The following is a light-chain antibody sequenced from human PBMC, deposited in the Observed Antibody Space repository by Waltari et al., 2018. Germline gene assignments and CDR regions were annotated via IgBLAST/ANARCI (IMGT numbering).Light chain of an antibody. CDR3: RQRSNWPYT. V-gene: IGKV3-11*01. Sequence: ELVLTQSPATLSLSPGERATLSCRASQSVSSYLAWYQQKPGQAPRLLIYNASNRPTGIPGRFSGSGSGTDFTLTISSLEPEDFAVYYCRQRSNWPYTFGQGTKLEIK. CDR2: NAS. J-gene: IGKJ2*01. CDR1: QSVSSY.